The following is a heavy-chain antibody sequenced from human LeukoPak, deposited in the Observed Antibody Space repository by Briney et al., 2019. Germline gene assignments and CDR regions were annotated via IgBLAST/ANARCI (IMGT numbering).Heavy chain of an antibody. Sequence: ASVKVSCKASGYTFTSYGISWVRQAPGQGLEWMGWISAYNGNTNYAQKFQGRVTMTTDTPTSTAYMELRSLRSDDTAVYYCARVEPFGYCSSTSCYTTAFDIWGQGTMVTVSS. V-gene: IGHV1-18*01. J-gene: IGHJ3*02. CDR3: ARVEPFGYCSSTSCYTTAFDI. CDR2: ISAYNGNT. D-gene: IGHD2-2*02. CDR1: GYTFTSYG.